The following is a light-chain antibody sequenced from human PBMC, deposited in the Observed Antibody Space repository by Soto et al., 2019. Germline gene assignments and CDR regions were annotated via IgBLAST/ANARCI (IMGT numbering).Light chain of an antibody. CDR1: SSNIGNNY. J-gene: IGLJ2*01. CDR2: DNN. CDR3: GTWDSSLSAKV. Sequence: QSVLTQPPSVSAAPGQKVTISCSGSSSNIGNNYVSWYQQLPGTAPKLLIYDNNKRPSGIPDRFSGSKSGTSATLGITGLXXXXXXXYYCGTWDSSLSAKVFGGGTKL. V-gene: IGLV1-51*01.